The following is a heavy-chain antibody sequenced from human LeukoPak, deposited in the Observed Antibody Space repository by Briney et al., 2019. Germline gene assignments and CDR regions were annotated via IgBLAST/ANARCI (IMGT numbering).Heavy chain of an antibody. CDR1: GGSISSTSYY. CDR3: ARHVPDYVILTGPFDY. Sequence: SETLSLTCTVSGGSISSTSYYWGWIRQPPGKGLEWIGSIYYSGSTYYNPSLKSRVTISVDTSKNQFSLKLSSVTAADTAVYYCARHVPDYVILTGPFDYWGQGTLVTVSS. V-gene: IGHV4-39*01. CDR2: IYYSGST. D-gene: IGHD3-9*01. J-gene: IGHJ4*02.